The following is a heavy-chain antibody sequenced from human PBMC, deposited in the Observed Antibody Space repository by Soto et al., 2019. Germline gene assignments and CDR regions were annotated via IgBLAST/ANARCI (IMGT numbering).Heavy chain of an antibody. CDR3: ARLVADSSWYYYGFDV. D-gene: IGHD3-10*01. V-gene: IGHV2-26*03. J-gene: IGHJ6*04. Sequence: QVTLKESGPVLVKATETLTLTCSISGFSLTTGRMGVSWIRQPPGKALEWLAHIFSNNERSYTTSLQNRLSMTAENSKRRVVLTLNDVRPVDTATYFCARLVADSSWYYYGFDVWDKGASVTFSP. CDR1: GFSLTTGRMG. CDR2: IFSNNER.